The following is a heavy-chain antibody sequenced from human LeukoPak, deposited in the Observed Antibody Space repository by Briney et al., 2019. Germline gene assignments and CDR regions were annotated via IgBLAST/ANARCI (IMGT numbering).Heavy chain of an antibody. CDR2: INPNGGST. V-gene: IGHV1-46*01. D-gene: IGHD2-21*01. CDR3: ARDGPGDSDYYYYYMDV. Sequence: ASVKVSCKASGYTFTSYYLHWVRQAPGQGLEWMGRINPNGGSTNYAQKFQGRVTMTRDTSISTAYMELSRLRSDDTAVYYCARDGPGDSDYYYYYMDVWGKGTTVIVSS. CDR1: GYTFTSYY. J-gene: IGHJ6*03.